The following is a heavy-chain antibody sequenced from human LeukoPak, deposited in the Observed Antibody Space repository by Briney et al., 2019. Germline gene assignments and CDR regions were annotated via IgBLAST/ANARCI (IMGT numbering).Heavy chain of an antibody. CDR1: GFTFSSYW. V-gene: IGHV3-7*01. Sequence: SGGSLRLSCAASGFTFSSYWMSWVRQAPGKGLEWVANIKQDGSEKYYVDSVKGRFTISRDNAKNPLYLQMNSLRAEDTAVYYCARERDYKDYYYGMDVWGQGTTVTVSS. CDR3: ARERDYKDYYYGMDV. J-gene: IGHJ6*02. D-gene: IGHD3-16*01. CDR2: IKQDGSEK.